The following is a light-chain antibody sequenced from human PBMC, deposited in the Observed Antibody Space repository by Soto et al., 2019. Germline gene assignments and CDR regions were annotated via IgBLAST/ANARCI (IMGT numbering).Light chain of an antibody. CDR3: LQHRSYPLT. V-gene: IGKV1-17*01. CDR2: GAS. J-gene: IGKJ4*01. CDR1: QGIGNA. Sequence: IQMTQSPSSLSASVGYRVTISCRASQGIGNALGWYQQKPGKTPKVLIYGASNLQSEVTSRFSCSGSGTEYPLTISSLQPEDFATYYCLQHRSYPLTFGGGTKVDIK.